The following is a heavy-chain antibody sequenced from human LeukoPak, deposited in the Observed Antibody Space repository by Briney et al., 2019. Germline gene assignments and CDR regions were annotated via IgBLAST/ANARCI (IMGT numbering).Heavy chain of an antibody. J-gene: IGHJ4*02. V-gene: IGHV4-59*08. CDR1: GASISSYY. D-gene: IGHD4-17*01. CDR2: IKYTGDT. CDR3: ARQMNTVTADY. Sequence: SETLSLTCRVSGASISSYYWSWIRQSPGKGLEWIGYIKYTGDTMYNPSLNGRVAISVDTSNNQLSLRLSSVTAADTAVYYCARQMNTVTADYWGQGTLVTVSS.